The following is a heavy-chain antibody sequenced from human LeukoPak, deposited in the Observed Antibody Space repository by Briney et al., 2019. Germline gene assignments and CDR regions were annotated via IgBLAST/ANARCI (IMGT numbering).Heavy chain of an antibody. CDR2: ISSSSSTI. Sequence: PGGSQRLSCAASGFIFSSYSMNWVRQTPGKGLEWVSYISSSSSTIYYADSVKGRFTISRDNAKNSLYLQMNSLRAEDTAVYYCAKDRLGYGDSYNWFDPWGQGTLVTVSS. D-gene: IGHD4-17*01. CDR1: GFIFSSYS. CDR3: AKDRLGYGDSYNWFDP. V-gene: IGHV3-48*01. J-gene: IGHJ5*02.